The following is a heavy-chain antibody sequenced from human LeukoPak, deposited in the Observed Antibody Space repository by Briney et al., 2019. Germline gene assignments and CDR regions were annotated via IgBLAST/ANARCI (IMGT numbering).Heavy chain of an antibody. Sequence: SVKVSCKASGGTFSSYAISWVRQAPGQGLEWMGRIIPILGIANYAQKFQGRVTITVDKSTSTAYMELSSLRSEDTAVYYCARAPETDNWFDPWGQGTLVTVSS. CDR3: ARAPETDNWFDP. J-gene: IGHJ5*02. V-gene: IGHV1-69*04. CDR1: GGTFSSYA. CDR2: IIPILGIA.